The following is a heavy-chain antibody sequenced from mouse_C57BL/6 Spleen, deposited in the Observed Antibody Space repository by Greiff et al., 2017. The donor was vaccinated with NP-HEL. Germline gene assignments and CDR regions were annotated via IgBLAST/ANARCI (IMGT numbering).Heavy chain of an antibody. D-gene: IGHD1-1*01. CDR1: GYAFSSSW. CDR3: ARGEYYGSSLWYFDV. J-gene: IGHJ1*03. Sequence: QVTLKESGPELVKPGASVKISCKASGYAFSSSWMNWVKQRPGKGLEWIGRIYPGDGDTNYNGKFKGKATLTADKSSSTAYMQLSSLTSEDSAVYFCARGEYYGSSLWYFDVWGTGTTVTVSS. CDR2: IYPGDGDT. V-gene: IGHV1-82*01.